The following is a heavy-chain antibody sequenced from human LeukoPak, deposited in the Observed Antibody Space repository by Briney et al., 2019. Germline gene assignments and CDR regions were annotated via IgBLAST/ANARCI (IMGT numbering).Heavy chain of an antibody. Sequence: PSETLSLTCTVSGGSISSYYWSWIRQPPGKGLEWIGYIYTSGSTNYNPSLKSRVTISVDTSKNQFSLKLSSVTAADTAVYYCARQLGYCTNGVCSYYFDYRGQGTLVTVSS. CDR2: IYTSGST. CDR3: ARQLGYCTNGVCSYYFDY. CDR1: GGSISSYY. D-gene: IGHD2-8*01. J-gene: IGHJ4*02. V-gene: IGHV4-4*09.